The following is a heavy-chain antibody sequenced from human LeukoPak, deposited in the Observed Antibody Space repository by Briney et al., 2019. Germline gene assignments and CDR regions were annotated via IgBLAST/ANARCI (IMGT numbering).Heavy chain of an antibody. D-gene: IGHD1-26*01. CDR2: IYYIRNT. V-gene: IGHV4-61*08. Sequence: SETLSLTCTVSGGSVGNAGYYWSWIRRPPGGGLEWIGYIYYIRNTNYNPSLKSRVTMSLDPSKNQFSLKLNSVTAADTAVYYCARTQSQSGSYRYYFGYWGQGTLVTVSS. CDR1: GGSVGNAGYY. J-gene: IGHJ4*02. CDR3: ARTQSQSGSYRYYFGY.